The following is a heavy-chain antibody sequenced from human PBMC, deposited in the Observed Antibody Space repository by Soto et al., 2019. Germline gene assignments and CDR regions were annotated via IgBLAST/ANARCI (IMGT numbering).Heavy chain of an antibody. CDR3: ARERGRYCSGESCYPFGP. J-gene: IGHJ5*02. CDR2: INDSGST. D-gene: IGHD2-15*01. CDR1: GGAFRGYY. V-gene: IGHV4-34*01. Sequence: QVQLQQGGAGLLKPSETLSLTCAVYGGAFRGYYWSWIRQPPGKGLEWLGEINDSGSTNYNPSLKIRITISLDTYKKEISRRLSSVTAADTAVYYWARERGRYCSGESCYPFGPWGQGALVTVSS.